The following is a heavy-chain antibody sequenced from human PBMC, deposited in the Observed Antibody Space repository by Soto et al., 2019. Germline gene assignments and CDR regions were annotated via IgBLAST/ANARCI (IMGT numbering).Heavy chain of an antibody. V-gene: IGHV3-30*18. CDR3: AKDLSSGYLGYFDY. J-gene: IGHJ4*02. CDR1: GFTFSSYV. CDR2: ISYDGSNK. D-gene: IGHD3-22*01. Sequence: GGSLRLSCAASGFTFSSYVMHWVREAPGKGLEWVAVISYDGSNKYYADSVKGRFTISRDNSKNTLYLQMNSLRAEDTAVYYCAKDLSSGYLGYFDYWGPGTLMTV.